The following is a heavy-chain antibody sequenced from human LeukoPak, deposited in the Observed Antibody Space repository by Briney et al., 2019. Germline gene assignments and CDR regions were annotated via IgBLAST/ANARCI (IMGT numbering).Heavy chain of an antibody. CDR2: IYHSGST. V-gene: IGHV4-30-2*01. CDR1: GGSISSGGYS. CDR3: AGAPGALYDSSGYEI. D-gene: IGHD3-22*01. Sequence: PSQTLSLTCAVSGGSISSGGYSWSWIRQPPGKGLEWIGYIYHSGSTYYNPSLKSRVTISVDRSKNQFSLKLSSVTAADTAVYYCAGAPGALYDSSGYEIWGQGTLVTVSS. J-gene: IGHJ4*02.